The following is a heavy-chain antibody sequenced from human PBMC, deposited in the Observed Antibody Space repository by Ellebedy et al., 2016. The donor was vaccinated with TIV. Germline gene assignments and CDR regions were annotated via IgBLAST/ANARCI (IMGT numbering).Heavy chain of an antibody. J-gene: IGHJ4*01. Sequence: SETLSLTXTVSGGSIGNYYWSWIRQPAGKGLEWIGHIYTTGSTNYNPSLKSRVTMSVDTSKNQLSLKLSSVTAADTAVYSCAREVADSDFWSGLHLDLWGQGALVTVSS. CDR2: IYTTGST. CDR1: GGSIGNYY. V-gene: IGHV4-4*07. CDR3: AREVADSDFWSGLHLDL. D-gene: IGHD3-3*01.